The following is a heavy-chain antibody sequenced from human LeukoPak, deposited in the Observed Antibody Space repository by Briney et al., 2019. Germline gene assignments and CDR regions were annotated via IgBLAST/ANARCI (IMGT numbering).Heavy chain of an antibody. CDR2: MNPNSGNT. Sequence: ASVKVSCKASGYTFTSYDINWVRPATGQGLEWMGWMNPNSGNTGYAQKFQGRVTMTRNTSISTAYMELSSLRSEDTAVYYCARGDSLLRFLEWLIQIPYFDYWGQGTLVTVSS. CDR1: GYTFTSYD. V-gene: IGHV1-8*01. J-gene: IGHJ4*02. CDR3: ARGDSLLRFLEWLIQIPYFDY. D-gene: IGHD3-3*01.